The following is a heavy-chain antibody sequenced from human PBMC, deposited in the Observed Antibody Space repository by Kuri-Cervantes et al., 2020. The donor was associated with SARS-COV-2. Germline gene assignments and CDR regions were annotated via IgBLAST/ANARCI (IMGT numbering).Heavy chain of an antibody. V-gene: IGHV4-39*07. CDR1: GGSISSSSYY. CDR3: ARGSNYDFWSGYSTFDY. Sequence: GSLRLSCTVSGGSISSSSYYWGWIRQPPGKGLEWIGSIYYSGSTYYNPPLKSRVTISVDTSKNQFSLKLSSVTAADTAVYYCARGSNYDFWSGYSTFDYWGQGTLVTVSS. CDR2: IYYSGST. D-gene: IGHD3-3*01. J-gene: IGHJ4*02.